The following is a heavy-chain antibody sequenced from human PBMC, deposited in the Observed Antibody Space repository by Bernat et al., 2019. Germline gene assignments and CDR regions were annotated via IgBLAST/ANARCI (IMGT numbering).Heavy chain of an antibody. CDR3: ARDRTTGYSSSWGNYYYYYGMDV. J-gene: IGHJ6*02. D-gene: IGHD6-13*01. CDR1: GFTFSSYA. CDR2: ISYDGSNK. Sequence: QVQLVESGGGVVQPGRSLRLSCAASGFTFSSYAMHWVRQAPGKGLEWVAVISYDGSNKYYADSVKGRFTISRDNSKNTLYLQMNSLRAEDTAVYYCARDRTTGYSSSWGNYYYYYGMDVWGQGTTVTVSS. V-gene: IGHV3-30-3*01.